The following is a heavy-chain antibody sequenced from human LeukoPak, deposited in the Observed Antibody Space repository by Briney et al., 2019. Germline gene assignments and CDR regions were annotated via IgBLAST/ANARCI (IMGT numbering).Heavy chain of an antibody. Sequence: GTSLRLSCAASGLSLSSCIIHWVRQAPGKGLEWVSVITPDGKTQHYVDSVKGRFTISGDNSKNTVYLQMNSLRSDDTATYYFAKEGYSSGSAPALNLWGQGTMVTVSS. V-gene: IGHV3-30*04. D-gene: IGHD6-25*01. CDR3: AKEGYSSGSAPALNL. CDR2: ITPDGKTQ. J-gene: IGHJ3*01. CDR1: GLSLSSCI.